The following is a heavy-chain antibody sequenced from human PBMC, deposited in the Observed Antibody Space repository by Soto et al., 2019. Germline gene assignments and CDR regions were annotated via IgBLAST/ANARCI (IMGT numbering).Heavy chain of an antibody. Sequence: EVEFLESGGGLVQPGGSLRLSCAASGFTFNNFAMSWVRQAPGKGLEWVSSISNSGGNINYADSVKGRFTISRDSAKNTPYLQVNSLKAQDTAVYFCSKGGASSYYYYMAVWAPGTTVTVSS. CDR3: SKGGASSYYYYMAV. V-gene: IGHV3-23*01. J-gene: IGHJ6*03. CDR2: ISNSGGNI. D-gene: IGHD6-25*01. CDR1: GFTFNNFA.